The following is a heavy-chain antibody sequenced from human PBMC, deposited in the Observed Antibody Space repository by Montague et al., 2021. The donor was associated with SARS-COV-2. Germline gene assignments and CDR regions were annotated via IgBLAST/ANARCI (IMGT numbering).Heavy chain of an antibody. J-gene: IGHJ6*02. CDR1: GFTFSRYA. V-gene: IGHV3-30*04. Sequence: SLRLSCAASGFTFSRYAMHWVRQAPGKGLEWVAVISYDGSNKYYADSVKDRFTISRDNSKNTLYLQMNSLRAEDTAVYYCAGDLTYYYGMDVWGQGTTVTVS. CDR3: AGDLTYYYGMDV. CDR2: ISYDGSNK.